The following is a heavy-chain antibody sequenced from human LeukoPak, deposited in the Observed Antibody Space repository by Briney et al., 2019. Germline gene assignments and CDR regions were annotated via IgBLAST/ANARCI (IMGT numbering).Heavy chain of an antibody. CDR3: ARDRTRTGHSSGWYHDY. CDR1: GYTFTGYY. D-gene: IGHD6-19*01. J-gene: IGHJ4*02. CDR2: INPNSGGT. V-gene: IGHV1-2*02. Sequence: GASVKVSCKASGYTFTGYYMHWVRQAPGQGLEWMGWINPNSGGTNYAQKFQGRVTMTRDTSISTAYMELSRLRSDDTAVYYCARDRTRTGHSSGWYHDYWGQGTLVTVSS.